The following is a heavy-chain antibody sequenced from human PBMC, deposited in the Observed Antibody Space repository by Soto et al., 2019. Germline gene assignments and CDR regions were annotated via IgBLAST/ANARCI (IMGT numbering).Heavy chain of an antibody. V-gene: IGHV3-48*01. CDR2: ISGRGSPI. Sequence: EVQLVESGGGLVQPGGSLRLSCAASGFTSYSYYSMNWVRQAPGKGLEWVSFISGRGSPIYYADSVRGRFTISRDNAKNSLSLEMNSLRVKDTAVYYCARVRGHSYGYVDYWGQGTLVTVSS. J-gene: IGHJ4*02. CDR3: ARVRGHSYGYVDY. D-gene: IGHD5-18*01. CDR1: GFTSYSYYS.